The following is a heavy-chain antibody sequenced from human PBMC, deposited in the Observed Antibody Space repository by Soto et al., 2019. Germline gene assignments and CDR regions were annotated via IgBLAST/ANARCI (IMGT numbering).Heavy chain of an antibody. Sequence: SETLSLTCNMSGDSYSISTYSWSWIRQPPGKALQWIGFIYQSGVTSYNPSLASRVSISLDRSNNQCSLKLKSVTAADTAVYFCAGMPYTSGLRFDPWGQGTLVTVSS. V-gene: IGHV4-30-2*01. CDR2: IYQSGVT. CDR1: GDSYSISTYS. CDR3: AGMPYTSGLRFDP. D-gene: IGHD6-19*01. J-gene: IGHJ5*02.